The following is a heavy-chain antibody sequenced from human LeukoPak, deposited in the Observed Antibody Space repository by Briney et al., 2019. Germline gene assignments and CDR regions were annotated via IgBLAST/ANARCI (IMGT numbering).Heavy chain of an antibody. D-gene: IGHD2-2*01. CDR2: INPNSGGT. CDR1: GYTFTGYY. Sequence: ASVKVSCKASGYTFTGYYMHWVRQAPGQGLEWMGRINPNSGGTNYAQKFQGRVTMTRDTSISTACMELSRLRSDDTAVYYCARGYCSSTTCYSFDYWGQGTLVTVSS. V-gene: IGHV1-2*06. CDR3: ARGYCSSTTCYSFDY. J-gene: IGHJ4*02.